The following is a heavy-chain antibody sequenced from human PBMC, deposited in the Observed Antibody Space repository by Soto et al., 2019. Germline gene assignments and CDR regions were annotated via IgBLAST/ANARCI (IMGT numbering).Heavy chain of an antibody. CDR2: IYSGGST. CDR3: ARGGMKGTQNDAFDI. CDR1: GFTVSSNY. Sequence: GGSLRLSCAASGFTVSSNYMSWVRQAPGKGLEWVSVIYSGGSTYYADSVKGRFTISRDNSKNTLYLQMNSLRAEDTAVYYCARGGMKGTQNDAFDIWGQGTMVTVSS. D-gene: IGHD1-26*01. J-gene: IGHJ3*02. V-gene: IGHV3-66*01.